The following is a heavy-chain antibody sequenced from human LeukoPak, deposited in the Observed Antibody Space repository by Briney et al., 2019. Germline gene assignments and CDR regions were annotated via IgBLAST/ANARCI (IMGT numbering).Heavy chain of an antibody. CDR1: GGSFSGYY. CDR3: AKAPAYQLLVCYFDY. J-gene: IGHJ4*02. Sequence: PWDTLSLTCGVYGGSFSGYYWSWIRQPPGKGLEWIGEINHSGSTNYNPSLKSRVTISVDTSKNQFSLKLSSVTAADTAVYYCAKAPAYQLLVCYFDYWGQGTLVTVSS. V-gene: IGHV4-34*01. CDR2: INHSGST. D-gene: IGHD2-2*01.